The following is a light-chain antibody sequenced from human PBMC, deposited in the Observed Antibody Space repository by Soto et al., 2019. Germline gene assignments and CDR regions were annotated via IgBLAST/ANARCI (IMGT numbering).Light chain of an antibody. CDR2: GAS. Sequence: EIVMTQSPATLSLSPGERAALSCRASQSINSELAWYQQKPGQPPRPLIYGASTRATGVPARFTGSESGSEFTLTISGLQSEDFAVYYCQQGHNWPLTFGQGTRLEI. CDR1: QSINSE. J-gene: IGKJ2*01. CDR3: QQGHNWPLT. V-gene: IGKV3-15*01.